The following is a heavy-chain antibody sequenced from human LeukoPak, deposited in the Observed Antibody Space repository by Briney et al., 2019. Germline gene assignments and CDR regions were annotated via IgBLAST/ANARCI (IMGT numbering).Heavy chain of an antibody. CDR1: GFTFSSYA. CDR3: ASTTYYDFWSGYYYGGQRYFDY. D-gene: IGHD3-3*01. CDR2: ISSSSSYI. V-gene: IGHV3-21*01. Sequence: GGSLRLSCAASGFTFSSYAMSWVRQAPGKGLEWVSSISSSSSYIYYADSVKGRFTISRDNAKNSLYLQMNSLRAEDTAVYYCASTTYYDFWSGYYYGGQRYFDYWGQGTLVTVSS. J-gene: IGHJ4*02.